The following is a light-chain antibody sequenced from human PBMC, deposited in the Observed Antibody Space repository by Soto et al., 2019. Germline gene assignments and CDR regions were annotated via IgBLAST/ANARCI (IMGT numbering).Light chain of an antibody. V-gene: IGKV3-20*01. Sequence: EIVFTQSPATLSLSPGERATLSCRASQSVGSYLAWYQQKPGQAPRLLIYGASSRATGIPDRFSGSGSGTDFTLTISRLEPEDFAVYYCQQYGSSPRTFGQGTKVDI. CDR1: QSVGSY. CDR2: GAS. J-gene: IGKJ1*01. CDR3: QQYGSSPRT.